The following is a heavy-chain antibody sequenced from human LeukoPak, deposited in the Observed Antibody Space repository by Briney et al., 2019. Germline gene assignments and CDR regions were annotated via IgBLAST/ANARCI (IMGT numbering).Heavy chain of an antibody. CDR1: GFTFSSYA. D-gene: IGHD3-22*01. CDR2: ISGSGGST. Sequence: QPGGSLRLSCAASGFTFSSYAMSWVRQAPGKGLEWVSAISGSGGSTYYADSVKGRFTISRDNAKNSLYLQMNSLRAEDTALYYCAKDPTAYYDSSAPPDYWGQGTLVTVSS. J-gene: IGHJ4*02. CDR3: AKDPTAYYDSSAPPDY. V-gene: IGHV3-23*01.